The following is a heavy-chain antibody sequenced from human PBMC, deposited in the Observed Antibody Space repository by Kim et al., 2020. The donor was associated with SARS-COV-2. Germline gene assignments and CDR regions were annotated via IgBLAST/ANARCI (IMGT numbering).Heavy chain of an antibody. D-gene: IGHD3-3*01. CDR2: IHPDGAEK. J-gene: IGHJ3*02. CDR3: MGVGAI. V-gene: IGHV3-7*01. Sequence: GGSLRLSCAASGFPFSNSWMNWVRQAPGKGLEWLANIHPDGAEKYYVDSVNDRFSISRDNARNLVYLHMNTLRVDDTAVYYCMGVGAISGRGTTVTVSS. CDR1: GFPFSNSW.